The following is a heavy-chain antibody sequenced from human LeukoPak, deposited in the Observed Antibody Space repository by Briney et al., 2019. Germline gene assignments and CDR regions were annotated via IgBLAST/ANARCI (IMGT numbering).Heavy chain of an antibody. D-gene: IGHD6-19*01. J-gene: IGHJ4*02. V-gene: IGHV4-34*01. CDR3: ARSAYSSGWLFDY. Sequence: SETLPLTCAVYGGSFSGYYWSWIRQPPGKGLEWIGEINHSGSTNYNPSLKSRVTISVDTSKNQFSLKLSPVTAADTAVYYCARSAYSSGWLFDYWGQGTLVTVSS. CDR1: GGSFSGYY. CDR2: INHSGST.